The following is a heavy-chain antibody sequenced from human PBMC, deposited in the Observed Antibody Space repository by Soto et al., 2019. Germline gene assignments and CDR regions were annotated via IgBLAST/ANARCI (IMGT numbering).Heavy chain of an antibody. CDR1: GFTFSSYA. CDR3: AKEQKRGVDTAMVTDAFDI. D-gene: IGHD5-18*01. J-gene: IGHJ3*02. V-gene: IGHV3-23*01. CDR2: ISGSGGST. Sequence: GGSLKLSCATSGFTFSSYAMSWVRQAPGKGLEWVSAISGSGGSTYYADSVKGRFTISRDNSKNTLYLQMNSLRAEDTAVYYCAKEQKRGVDTAMVTDAFDILGQGTMVTVSS.